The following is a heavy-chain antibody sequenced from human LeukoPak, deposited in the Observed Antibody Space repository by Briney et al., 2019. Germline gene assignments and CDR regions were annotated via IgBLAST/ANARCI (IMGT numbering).Heavy chain of an antibody. CDR3: ARAAVTGTPLSFDS. J-gene: IGHJ4*02. Sequence: SETLSLTCTVSGGSISRYYWSWIRQPPGKGLEWIGYISYSGNTNYNYNPSPKSRVTMSVDTSKNQFSLRLYSVTAADTAVYYCARAAVTGTPLSFDSWGQGTLVTVSS. CDR2: ISYSGNTNY. V-gene: IGHV4-59*01. D-gene: IGHD6-19*01. CDR1: GGSISRYY.